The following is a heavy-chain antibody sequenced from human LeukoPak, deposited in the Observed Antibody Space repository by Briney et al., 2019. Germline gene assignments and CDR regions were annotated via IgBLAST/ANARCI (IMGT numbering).Heavy chain of an antibody. D-gene: IGHD5-24*01. CDR2: IYYSGST. CDR1: GGSISSYY. J-gene: IGHJ4*02. V-gene: IGHV4-59*01. Sequence: KPSETLSLTCTVSGGSISSYYWSWTRQPPGKGLEWIGYIYYSGSTNYNPSLKSRVTISVDTSKNQFSLKLSSVTAADTAVYYCARGLKRDGYDYWGQGTLVTVSS. CDR3: ARGLKRDGYDY.